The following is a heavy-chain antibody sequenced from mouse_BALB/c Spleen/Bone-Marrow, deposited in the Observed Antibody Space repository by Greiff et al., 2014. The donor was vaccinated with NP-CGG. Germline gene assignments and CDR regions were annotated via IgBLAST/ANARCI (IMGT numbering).Heavy chain of an antibody. CDR1: GFNIKDTY. J-gene: IGHJ4*01. Sequence: VQLQQSGAELVRPGASVKLSCTASGFNIKDTYMHWVKQRPEQGLEWIGRIDPANGNTKYVPTFQGKATITADTSSNTAYPQLSSLTSEDTAVYYCASSGNYEGGAMDYWGQGISVTVSS. CDR3: ASSGNYEGGAMDY. CDR2: IDPANGNT. V-gene: IGHV14-3*02. D-gene: IGHD2-1*01.